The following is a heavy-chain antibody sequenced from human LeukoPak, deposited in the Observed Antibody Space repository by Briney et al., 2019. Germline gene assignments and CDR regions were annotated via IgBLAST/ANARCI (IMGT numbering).Heavy chain of an antibody. V-gene: IGHV3-21*04. CDR3: AAGAYGDYFDY. Sequence: PGGSLRLSCAASGFTFSGYSMNWVRQAPGKGLEWVSSISSSSSYIYYADSVKGRFTISRDNAKNSLSLQMNSLRAEDTAVYYCAAGAYGDYFDYWGQGTLVTVSS. J-gene: IGHJ4*02. CDR2: ISSSSSYI. CDR1: GFTFSGYS. D-gene: IGHD4-17*01.